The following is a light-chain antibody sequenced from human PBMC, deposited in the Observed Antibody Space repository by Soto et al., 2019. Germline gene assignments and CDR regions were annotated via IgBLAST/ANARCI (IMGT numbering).Light chain of an antibody. CDR3: QHYNSYSEA. J-gene: IGKJ1*01. V-gene: IGKV1-5*03. Sequence: DIQITQCPSTLSGSVGARVTITCRASQTISSWLAWYQQKPGKAPKLLIYKASTLKSGVPSRFSGSGSGTEFTLTISSLQPDDFATYYCQHYNSYSEAFGQGTKVDIK. CDR2: KAS. CDR1: QTISSW.